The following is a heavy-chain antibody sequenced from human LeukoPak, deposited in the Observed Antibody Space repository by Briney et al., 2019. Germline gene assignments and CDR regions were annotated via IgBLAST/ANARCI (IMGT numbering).Heavy chain of an antibody. CDR3: AKDLGAAARSRGMDV. CDR1: GFTFSSYG. Sequence: GGSLRLSCAASGFTFSSYGMHWVRQAPGKGLEWVAVISYDGSNKYYADSVKGRFTISRDNSKNTLYLQMNSLRAEDTAVYYCAKDLGAAARSRGMDVWGQGTTVTVSS. J-gene: IGHJ6*02. D-gene: IGHD6-13*01. CDR2: ISYDGSNK. V-gene: IGHV3-30*18.